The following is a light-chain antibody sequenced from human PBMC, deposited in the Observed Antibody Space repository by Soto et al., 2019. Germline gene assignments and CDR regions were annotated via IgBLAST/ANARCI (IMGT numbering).Light chain of an antibody. CDR1: QSVSSTS. V-gene: IGKV3-20*01. Sequence: EIVLTQSPGSLSLSPGERATLSCRASQSVSSTSLAWYQQKPGQAPRLLIYGASRRATGIPDRFSGSGSGTDFTLTISRLEPEDFAVYYCQQYGSSPFTFGQGTTLEIK. CDR3: QQYGSSPFT. CDR2: GAS. J-gene: IGKJ2*01.